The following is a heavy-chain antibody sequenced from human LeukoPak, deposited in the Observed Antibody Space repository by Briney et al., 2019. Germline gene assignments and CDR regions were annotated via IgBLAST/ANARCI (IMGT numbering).Heavy chain of an antibody. CDR3: AKDSQRYYVDV. CDR1: RFTFRSYG. Sequence: PGGSLRLSCVASRFTFRSYGVHWVRQAPGKGLEWVSFISYDGSNKYYSDSVKGRFTISRDNSKNTLYLQMNSLRAEDTAVYYCAKDSQRYYVDVWGRGTTVTVSS. V-gene: IGHV3-30*18. CDR2: ISYDGSNK. J-gene: IGHJ6*03.